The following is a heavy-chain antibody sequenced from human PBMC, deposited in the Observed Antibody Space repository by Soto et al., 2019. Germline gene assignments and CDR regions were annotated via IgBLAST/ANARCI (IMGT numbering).Heavy chain of an antibody. D-gene: IGHD3-10*01. CDR3: GKGGGFGTGAYYNVAY. V-gene: IGHV3-23*01. Sequence: PGGSLRLSCTASGFSFSSYAMTWVRQAPGKGLEWVSSTTDDGGRTFYADSVKGRLTISRDNSNNRLYLQMNSLRAEDTALYYGGKGGGFGTGAYYNVAYWGQGTLVTVSS. CDR2: TTDDGGRT. CDR1: GFSFSSYA. J-gene: IGHJ4*02.